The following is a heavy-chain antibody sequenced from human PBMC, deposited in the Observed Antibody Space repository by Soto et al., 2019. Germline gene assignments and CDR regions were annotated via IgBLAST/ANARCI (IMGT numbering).Heavy chain of an antibody. V-gene: IGHV3-23*01. CDR1: GFTFSSYA. Sequence: PGGSLRLSCAAYGFTFSSYAMSWVRQAPGKGLEWVSAISGSGGSTYYADSVKGRFTISRDNSKNTLYLQMNSLRAEDTAVYYCAKLRIQLWPKYYFDYWGQGTLVTVSS. D-gene: IGHD5-18*01. CDR2: ISGSGGST. J-gene: IGHJ4*02. CDR3: AKLRIQLWPKYYFDY.